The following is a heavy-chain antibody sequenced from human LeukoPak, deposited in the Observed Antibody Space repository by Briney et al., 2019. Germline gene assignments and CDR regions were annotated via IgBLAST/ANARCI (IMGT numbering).Heavy chain of an antibody. J-gene: IGHJ4*02. Sequence: PGGSLRLSCAASKFTFSDYSMNWVRQAPGKGLEWVSFISSSSNNIHYADSVKGRFTISRDNAKNSLYLQMNSLRVEDTAVYYCARTPTSGWLRYYFDYWGQGTLLTVSS. CDR3: ARTPTSGWLRYYFDY. CDR1: KFTFSDYS. V-gene: IGHV3-48*01. D-gene: IGHD6-19*01. CDR2: ISSSSNNI.